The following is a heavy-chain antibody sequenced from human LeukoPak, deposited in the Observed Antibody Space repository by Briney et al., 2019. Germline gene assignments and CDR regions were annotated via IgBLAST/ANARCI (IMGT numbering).Heavy chain of an antibody. CDR1: VYTVTIYD. CDR3: ARGRFFYDS. J-gene: IGHJ4*02. V-gene: IGHV1-8*01. CDR2: MNPNSGNT. D-gene: IGHD3-3*01. Sequence: GASVKVSFKASVYTVTIYDINWVRHATGQGLELMGCMNPNSGNTGYAQKFQGRVTMTRNTSISTAYMELSSLRSEDTAVYYCARGRFFYDSWGQGTLVTVSS.